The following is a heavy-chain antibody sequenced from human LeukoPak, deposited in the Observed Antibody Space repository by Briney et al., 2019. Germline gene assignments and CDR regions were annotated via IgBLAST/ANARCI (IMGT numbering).Heavy chain of an antibody. D-gene: IGHD4-23*01. J-gene: IGHJ3*02. V-gene: IGHV4-61*02. CDR2: IYTSGST. Sequence: SETLSLTCTVSGGSISSGSYYWSWIRQPAGKGLEWIGRIYTSGSTNYNPSLKSRVTISVDTSKNQFSLKLSSVTAADTAVYYCARHKSRDYGGRTTAFDIWGQGTMVTVSS. CDR3: ARHKSRDYGGRTTAFDI. CDR1: GGSISSGSYY.